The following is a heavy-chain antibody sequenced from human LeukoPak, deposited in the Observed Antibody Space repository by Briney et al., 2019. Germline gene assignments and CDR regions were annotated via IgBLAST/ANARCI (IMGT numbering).Heavy chain of an antibody. J-gene: IGHJ4*02. CDR2: ISGSGGNT. CDR1: GFTFNSNA. CDR3: AKGARESYYFDY. Sequence: GGSLRLSCAASGFTFNSNAMSWVRQAPGKGLEWVSTISGSGGNTYYADSVKGRFTISRDNSKNTLYLQMNGLRAEDTAVYYCAKGARESYYFDYWGQGTLVTVSS. V-gene: IGHV3-23*01. D-gene: IGHD3-10*01.